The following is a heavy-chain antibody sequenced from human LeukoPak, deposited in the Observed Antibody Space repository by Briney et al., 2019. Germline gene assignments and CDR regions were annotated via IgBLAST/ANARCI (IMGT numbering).Heavy chain of an antibody. J-gene: IGHJ4*02. CDR3: ARDAITVVTTFRS. V-gene: IGHV3-7*01. CDR2: IKQDGSEK. D-gene: IGHD6-19*01. Sequence: GGSLRLSCAASGFSFSSYWMSWVRQAPGKGLEWVANIKQDGSEKYYVDSVKSRFTISRDNTKNSLYLQMNSLRAEDTAVYYCARDAITVVTTFRSWGQGTLVTVSS. CDR1: GFSFSSYW.